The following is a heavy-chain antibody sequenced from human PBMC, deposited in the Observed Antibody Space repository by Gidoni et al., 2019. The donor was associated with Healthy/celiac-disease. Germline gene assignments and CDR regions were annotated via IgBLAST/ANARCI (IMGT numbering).Heavy chain of an antibody. J-gene: IGHJ6*02. CDR2: ISSSSSTI. Sequence: EVQLVESGGGVVQPGGSRRLACAASGFTFSSYSMNWVRQAPGKGLEWVSYISSSSSTIYYADSVKGRFTISRDNAKNSLYLQMNSLRDEDTAVYYCARSIVVVVAATRDYYYGMDVWGQGTTVTVSS. CDR1: GFTFSSYS. CDR3: ARSIVVVVAATRDYYYGMDV. D-gene: IGHD2-15*01. V-gene: IGHV3-48*02.